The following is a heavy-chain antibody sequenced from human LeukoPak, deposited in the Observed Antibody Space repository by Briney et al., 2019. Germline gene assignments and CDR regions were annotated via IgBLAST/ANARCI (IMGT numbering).Heavy chain of an antibody. Sequence: PSETLSLTCAVYGGSFSGYYWSWIRQPPGKGLEWIGEINHSGSTNYNPSLKSRVTISVDTSKNQFSLKLSSVTAADTAVYCCAGSGQRCKGFGETWGQGTLVTVSS. CDR1: GGSFSGYY. CDR3: AGSGQRCKGFGET. V-gene: IGHV4-34*01. D-gene: IGHD3-10*01. J-gene: IGHJ5*02. CDR2: INHSGST.